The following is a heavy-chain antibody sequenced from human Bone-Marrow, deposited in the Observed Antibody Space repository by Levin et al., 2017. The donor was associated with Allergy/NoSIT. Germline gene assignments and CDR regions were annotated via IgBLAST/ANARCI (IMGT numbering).Heavy chain of an antibody. D-gene: IGHD1/OR15-1a*01. CDR3: ARAVFLEQTEDAFDI. CDR1: GGSVSSGSYY. V-gene: IGHV4-61*01. Sequence: SQTLSLTCTVSGGSVSSGSYYWSWIRQPPGKGLEWIGYIYYSGSTNYNPSLKSRVTISVDTSKNQFSLKLSSVTAADTAVYYCARAVFLEQTEDAFDIWGQGTMVTVSS. CDR2: IYYSGST. J-gene: IGHJ3*02.